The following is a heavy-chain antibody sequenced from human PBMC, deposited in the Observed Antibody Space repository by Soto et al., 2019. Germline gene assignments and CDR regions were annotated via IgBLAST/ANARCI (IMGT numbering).Heavy chain of an antibody. CDR1: GISFSTSG. CDR2: IWSDGSKT. CDR3: ARDKGTTCIDH. Sequence: QVQLVESGGGVVQPGRSLRLSCAASGISFSTSGMHWVRQAPGKGLEWVAMIWSDGSKTYYADSVKGRFTVSRDNSKNVVSLQMDSPRAEDTAFYYCARDKGTTCIDHWGQGTLVTVSS. V-gene: IGHV3-33*01. J-gene: IGHJ4*02. D-gene: IGHD2-15*01.